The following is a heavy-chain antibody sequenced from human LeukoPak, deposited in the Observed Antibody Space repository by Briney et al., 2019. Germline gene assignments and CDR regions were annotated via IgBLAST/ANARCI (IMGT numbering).Heavy chain of an antibody. J-gene: IGHJ5*02. CDR1: GYIFTSYA. Sequence: ASVKVSCKASGYIFTSYAMHWVRQALGQRLGWMGWINAGNGNTKYSQKFQGRVTITRDTSASTVYMELSSLRSEDTAVYYCARDIDRVFNWFDPWGQGTLVTVSS. CDR3: ARDIDRVFNWFDP. D-gene: IGHD6-13*01. CDR2: INAGNGNT. V-gene: IGHV1-3*01.